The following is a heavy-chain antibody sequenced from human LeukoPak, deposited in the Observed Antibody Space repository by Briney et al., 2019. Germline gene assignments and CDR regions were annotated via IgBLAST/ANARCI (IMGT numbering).Heavy chain of an antibody. Sequence: PGGSLRLSCAGSGFTFSSYEMNWVRQAPGKGLEWVSYISSSGRAIYYADSVKGRFTVSRDNAKNSLYLQMNSLRAEDTAVYYCARATSDATGPYYYYYYGMDVWGQGTTVTVSS. D-gene: IGHD2-15*01. V-gene: IGHV3-48*03. CDR3: ARATSDATGPYYYYYYGMDV. J-gene: IGHJ6*02. CDR1: GFTFSSYE. CDR2: ISSSGRAI.